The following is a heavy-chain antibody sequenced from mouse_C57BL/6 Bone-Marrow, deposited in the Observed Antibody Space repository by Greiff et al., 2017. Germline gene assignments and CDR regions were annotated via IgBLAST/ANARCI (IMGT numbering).Heavy chain of an antibody. J-gene: IGHJ4*01. V-gene: IGHV14-4*01. CDR2: IDPENGDT. CDR3: TTDGCYAMDY. Sequence: EVQLQQSGAELVRPGASVKLSCTASGFNIKDDYMHWVKQRPEQGLEWIGWIDPENGDTEYAAKLQGKATITADTSSTTAYLQLSSLPSEDTAVYYSTTDGCYAMDYWGQGTSVTVSS. CDR1: GFNIKDDY. D-gene: IGHD2-3*01.